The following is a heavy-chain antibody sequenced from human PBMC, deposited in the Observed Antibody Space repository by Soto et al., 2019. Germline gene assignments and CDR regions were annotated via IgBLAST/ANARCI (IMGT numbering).Heavy chain of an antibody. CDR1: GGSFSGYY. CDR2: INHSGST. D-gene: IGHD5-18*01. J-gene: IGHJ4*02. CDR3: ARPQARGYSYGGLDY. V-gene: IGHV4-34*01. Sequence: SETLSLTCAVYGGSFSGYYWSWIRQPPGKGLEWIGEINHSGSTNYNPSLKSRVTISVDTSKNQFSLKLSSVTAADTAVYYCARPQARGYSYGGLDYWGQGTLVTVSS.